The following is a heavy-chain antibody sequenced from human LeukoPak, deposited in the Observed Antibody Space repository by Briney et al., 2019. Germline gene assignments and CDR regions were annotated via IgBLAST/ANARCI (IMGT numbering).Heavy chain of an antibody. J-gene: IGHJ5*02. D-gene: IGHD3-3*01. CDR2: ISAYNGNT. CDR3: ARTPIFGVVMLINWFDP. CDR1: GYTFTSYG. V-gene: IGHV1-18*01. Sequence: ASVKVSCQASGYTFTSYGISWVRQAPGQGLEWMGWISAYNGNTNCAQKLQGRVTMTTDTSTSTAYMELRSLRSDDTAVYYCARTPIFGVVMLINWFDPWGQGTLVTVSS.